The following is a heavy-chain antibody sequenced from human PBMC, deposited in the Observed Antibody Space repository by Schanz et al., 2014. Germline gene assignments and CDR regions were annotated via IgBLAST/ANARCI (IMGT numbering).Heavy chain of an antibody. J-gene: IGHJ4*02. CDR1: GFTFGAYT. Sequence: EVQLVESGGGLVKPGGSLRLSCVTSGFTFGAYTMNWVRQAPGKGLEWVSSISSRSSYIYYTDSVKGRFTISRDNAKKSLFLQLNSLRPEDTAVYYCARPIYDLWSGSFDYWGQGTLVTVSS. CDR3: ARPIYDLWSGSFDY. D-gene: IGHD3-3*01. CDR2: ISSRSSYI. V-gene: IGHV3-21*01.